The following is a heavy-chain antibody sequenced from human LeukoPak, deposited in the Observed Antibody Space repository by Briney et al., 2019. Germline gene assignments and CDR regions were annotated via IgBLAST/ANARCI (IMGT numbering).Heavy chain of an antibody. Sequence: SGTLSLTCAVSGGSISSSNWWSWVRQPPGKGLEWIGEINHSGSTNYNPSLKSRVTISVDTSKNQFSLKLSSVTAADTAVYYCARDWGFDYWGQGTLVTVSS. V-gene: IGHV4-4*02. CDR2: INHSGST. CDR3: ARDWGFDY. J-gene: IGHJ4*02. CDR1: GGSISSSNW. D-gene: IGHD7-27*01.